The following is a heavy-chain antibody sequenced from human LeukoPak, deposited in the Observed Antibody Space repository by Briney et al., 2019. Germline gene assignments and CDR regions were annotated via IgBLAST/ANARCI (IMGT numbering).Heavy chain of an antibody. Sequence: PGGSLRLSRAASGFTFSSYGMSWVRQAPGKGLEWVSAISGSGGSTYYADSVKGRFTISRDNSKNTLYLQMNSLRAEDTAVYYCAKVPRSNCFLVNRWGQGTLVTGFS. CDR3: AKVPRSNCFLVNR. CDR1: GFTFSSYG. CDR2: ISGSGGST. V-gene: IGHV3-23*01. J-gene: IGHJ4*02. D-gene: IGHD3-9*01.